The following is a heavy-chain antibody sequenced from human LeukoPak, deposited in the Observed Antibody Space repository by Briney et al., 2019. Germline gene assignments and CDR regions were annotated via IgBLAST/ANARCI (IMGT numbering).Heavy chain of an antibody. CDR2: INQHGTDK. CDR3: AANGGQFDF. CDR1: GVTFISYW. Sequence: GSLRLSCAASGVTFISYWMSWGRQAPGKGLEWLANINQHGTDKYYVDSFRGRFTISRDNAKNSLYLQMNSLRAEDTAVYYCAANGGQFDFWGQGTLVTVSS. D-gene: IGHD4-23*01. J-gene: IGHJ4*02. V-gene: IGHV3-7*05.